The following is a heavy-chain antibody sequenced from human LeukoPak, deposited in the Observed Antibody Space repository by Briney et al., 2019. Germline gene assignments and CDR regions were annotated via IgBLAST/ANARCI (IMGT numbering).Heavy chain of an antibody. V-gene: IGHV4-39*01. CDR3: ARHDYYGSARRDYFDY. CDR2: IYYSGST. J-gene: IGHJ4*02. D-gene: IGHD3-10*01. CDR1: GGSISSSSYY. Sequence: PSETLSLTCTVSGGSISSSSYYWGWIRQPPGKGLEWIGSIYYSGSTYYNSSLKSRVTISVDTSKNQFSLKLSSVTAADTAVYYCARHDYYGSARRDYFDYWGQGTLVTVSS.